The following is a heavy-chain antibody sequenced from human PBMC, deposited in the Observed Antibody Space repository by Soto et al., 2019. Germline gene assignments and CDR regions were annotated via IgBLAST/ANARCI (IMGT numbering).Heavy chain of an antibody. Sequence: SETLSLTCAVYGGSFSGYYWSWIRQPPGKGLEWIGEINHSGSTNYNPSLKSRVTISVDTSKNQFSLKLSSVTAADTAVYYCARHRYSYGSYYFDYWGQGTLVTVSS. D-gene: IGHD5-18*01. CDR2: INHSGST. J-gene: IGHJ4*02. CDR1: GGSFSGYY. V-gene: IGHV4-34*01. CDR3: ARHRYSYGSYYFDY.